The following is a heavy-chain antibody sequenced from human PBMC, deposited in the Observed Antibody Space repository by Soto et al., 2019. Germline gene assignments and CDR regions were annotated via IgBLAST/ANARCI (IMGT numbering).Heavy chain of an antibody. CDR1: GGSISSSNW. Sequence: QVQLQESGPGLVKPSGTLSLTCAVSGGSISSSNWWSWVRQPPGKGMEWIGEIYHSGSTNYNPSLKSQVTISVDKSKNQFSLKLSSVTAADTAVYYCATYSSSWYEDHWFDPWGQGTLVTVSS. V-gene: IGHV4-4*02. J-gene: IGHJ5*02. CDR3: ATYSSSWYEDHWFDP. D-gene: IGHD6-13*01. CDR2: IYHSGST.